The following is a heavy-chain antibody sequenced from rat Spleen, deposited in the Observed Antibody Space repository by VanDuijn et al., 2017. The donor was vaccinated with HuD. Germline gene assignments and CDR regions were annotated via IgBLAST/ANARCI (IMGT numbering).Heavy chain of an antibody. CDR2: ISSDGSST. J-gene: IGHJ4*01. Sequence: EVQLVESDGGLVQPGRSLNLSCAASGFTFSDFFMAWVRQAPAKGLEWVATISSDGSSTYYRDSVKGRFTISRDNAKRTLFLQMDSLRSDDTATYYCTRGYVMDAWGQGASVTVSS. V-gene: IGHV5-29*01. CDR1: GFTFSDFF. CDR3: TRGYVMDA.